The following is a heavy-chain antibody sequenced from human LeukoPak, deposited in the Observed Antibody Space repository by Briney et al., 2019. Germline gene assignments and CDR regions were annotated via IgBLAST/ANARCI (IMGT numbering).Heavy chain of an antibody. CDR1: GLIVSSHY. Sequence: GGSLRLSCAASGLIVSSHYMSWVRQAPGKGLDWVSVIYNDGSAYYADSVKGRFTISRDNSKNTLYLEMNSLRAEDTAVYYCARESSGSRRVNNYYYMDVWGKGTTVTVSS. D-gene: IGHD1-26*01. CDR3: ARESSGSRRVNNYYYMDV. V-gene: IGHV3-53*01. J-gene: IGHJ6*03. CDR2: IYNDGSA.